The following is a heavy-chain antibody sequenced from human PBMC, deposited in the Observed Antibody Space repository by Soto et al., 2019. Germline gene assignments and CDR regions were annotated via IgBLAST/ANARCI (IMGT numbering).Heavy chain of an antibody. CDR1: GYTIRIGGYY. J-gene: IGHJ4*02. Sequence: SESLSPTYICSGYTIRIGGYYRSWIRQHPGKGLEWIGYIYYSGTTYYNPSLESRVTISADTSENQFSLKVNSVTVADTAVYYCASTYYTGSSGPFDYWGQG. D-gene: IGHD3-22*01. V-gene: IGHV4-31*03. CDR3: ASTYYTGSSGPFDY. CDR2: IYYSGTT.